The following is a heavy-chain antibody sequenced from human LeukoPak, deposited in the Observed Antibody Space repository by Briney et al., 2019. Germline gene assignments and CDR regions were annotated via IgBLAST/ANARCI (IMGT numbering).Heavy chain of an antibody. V-gene: IGHV3-11*04. Sequence: PGGSLRLSCAASGFTFSDYYMSWIRQAPGKGLEWVSYISSSGSTIYYADSVKGRFTISRDNAKNSLYLQMNSLRAEDTAVYYCASLWAWAEPITIFGVAPFDYWGQGTLVTVSS. CDR1: GFTFSDYY. J-gene: IGHJ4*02. CDR2: ISSSGSTI. CDR3: ASLWAWAEPITIFGVAPFDY. D-gene: IGHD3-3*01.